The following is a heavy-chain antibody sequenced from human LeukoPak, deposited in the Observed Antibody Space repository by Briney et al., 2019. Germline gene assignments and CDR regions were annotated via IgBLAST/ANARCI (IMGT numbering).Heavy chain of an antibody. D-gene: IGHD6-19*01. Sequence: GASVKVSCKASGYTFTGYYMHWVRQAPGLGLGWMGWINPNSGGTKYAQKFQGRVTMTRDTSISTAYMELSRLRSDDTAVYYCARVDSSGWYYFDYWGQGTLVTVSS. V-gene: IGHV1-2*02. CDR3: ARVDSSGWYYFDY. CDR1: GYTFTGYY. CDR2: INPNSGGT. J-gene: IGHJ4*02.